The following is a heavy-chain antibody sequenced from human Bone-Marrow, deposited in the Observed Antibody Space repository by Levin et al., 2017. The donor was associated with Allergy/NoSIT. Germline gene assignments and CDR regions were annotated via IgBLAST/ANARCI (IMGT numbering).Heavy chain of an antibody. Sequence: GGSLRLSCAASGFTFNNYIMIWVRQAAGKGPEWVSGISGRGGGTYYADSVKGRFTISRDNSQNMVYLQLNSLRVEDSAIYYCAKEDSSGYSGYDSWGQGTLVTVSS. J-gene: IGHJ4*02. CDR3: AKEDSSGYSGYDS. D-gene: IGHD3-22*01. CDR2: ISGRGGGT. V-gene: IGHV3-23*01. CDR1: GFTFNNYI.